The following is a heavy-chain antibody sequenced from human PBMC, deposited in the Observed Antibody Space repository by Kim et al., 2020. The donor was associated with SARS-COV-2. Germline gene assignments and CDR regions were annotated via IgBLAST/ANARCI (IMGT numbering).Heavy chain of an antibody. CDR2: IYYSGST. CDR3: ARQNRHSYSSSLVRAFDI. CDR1: GGSISSSSYY. V-gene: IGHV4-39*01. D-gene: IGHD6-6*01. Sequence: SETLSLTCTVSGGSISSSSYYWGWIRQPPGKGLEWIGSIYYSGSTYYNPSLKSRVTISVDTSKNQFSLKLSSVTAADTAVYYCARQNRHSYSSSLVRAFDIWGQGTMVTVSS. J-gene: IGHJ3*02.